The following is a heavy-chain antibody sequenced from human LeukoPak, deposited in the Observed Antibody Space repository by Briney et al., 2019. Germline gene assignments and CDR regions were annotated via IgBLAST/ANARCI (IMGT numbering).Heavy chain of an antibody. J-gene: IGHJ3*02. CDR2: ISSSGSTI. CDR1: GFTFSSYE. D-gene: IGHD2-15*01. V-gene: IGHV3-48*03. CDR3: ASDYSDAFDI. Sequence: GGSLRLSCAASGFTFSSYEMNWVRQAPGKGLEWVSYISSSGSTIYYADSVKGRFTISRDNAKNTLYLQMNSLRAEDTAVYYCASDYSDAFDIWGQGTMVTVSS.